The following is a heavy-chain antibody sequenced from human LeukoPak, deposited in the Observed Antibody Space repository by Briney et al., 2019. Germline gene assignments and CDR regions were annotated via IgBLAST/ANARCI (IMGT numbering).Heavy chain of an antibody. CDR3: ARGGPSDFWRASVPPNWFDP. J-gene: IGHJ5*02. Sequence: GASVKVSCKASGGTFSGYAISWVRQAPGQGLEWMGGIIPIFGTANYAQKFQGRVTITADESTSTAYVELSSLRSEDTAVYYCARGGPSDFWRASVPPNWFDPWGQGTLVTVSS. D-gene: IGHD3-3*01. CDR2: IIPIFGTA. CDR1: GGTFSGYA. V-gene: IGHV1-69*01.